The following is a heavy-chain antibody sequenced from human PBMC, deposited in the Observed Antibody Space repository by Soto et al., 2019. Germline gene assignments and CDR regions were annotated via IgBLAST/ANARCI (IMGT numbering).Heavy chain of an antibody. D-gene: IGHD5-12*01. CDR3: AKVYSGYDLAPHC. Sequence: SETLSLTCTVSGGSISSSSYYWGWLRQPPGKGLEWIGSIYYSGSTYYNPTLKSRVTLSVDTSKNQFSLTLSSVTAADTAVYYCAKVYSGYDLAPHCWGQGTLVTVSS. CDR1: GGSISSSSYY. V-gene: IGHV4-39*01. CDR2: IYYSGST. J-gene: IGHJ4*02.